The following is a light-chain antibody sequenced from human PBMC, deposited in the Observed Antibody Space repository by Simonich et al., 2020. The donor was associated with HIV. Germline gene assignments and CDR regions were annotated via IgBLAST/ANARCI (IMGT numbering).Light chain of an antibody. CDR3: QHLNSFPLT. CDR1: QGISSY. V-gene: IGKV1-9*01. Sequence: IQLTQAPSFLSASVGEIVTITCRASQGISSYLALYQQNPGKAPKLLIYAANTLQSGVPSRFSGSGSGTEFTLTISSLQPEDFATYYCQHLNSFPLTFGPGTKVDIK. J-gene: IGKJ3*01. CDR2: AAN.